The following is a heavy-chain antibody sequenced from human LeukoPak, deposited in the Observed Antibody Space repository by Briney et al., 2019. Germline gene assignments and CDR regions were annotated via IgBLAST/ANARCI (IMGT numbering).Heavy chain of an antibody. D-gene: IGHD3-3*01. CDR3: ARGGRYDFWSGYYPILRGWFDP. CDR1: GGSFSGYY. CDR2: INHSGSI. V-gene: IGHV4-34*01. Sequence: SETLSLTCAVYGGSFSGYYWSWIRQPPGKGLEWIGEINHSGSINYNSSLKSRVTISVDTSKNQFSLKLSSVTAADTAVYYCARGGRYDFWSGYYPILRGWFDPWGQGTLVTVSS. J-gene: IGHJ5*02.